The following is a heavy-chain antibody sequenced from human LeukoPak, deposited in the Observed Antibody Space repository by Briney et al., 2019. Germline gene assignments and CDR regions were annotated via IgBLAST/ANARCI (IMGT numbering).Heavy chain of an antibody. CDR3: ARVSVGYDYVWGSYRWGKYYFDY. V-gene: IGHV4-59*01. D-gene: IGHD3-16*02. CDR1: GGSISSYY. CDR2: IYYSGST. J-gene: IGHJ4*02. Sequence: KPSETLSLTCTVSGGSISSYYWSWIRQPPGKGLEWIGYIYYSGSTNYNPSLKSRVTISVDTSKNQFSLKLSSVTAADTAVYYCARVSVGYDYVWGSYRWGKYYFDYWGQGTLVTVSS.